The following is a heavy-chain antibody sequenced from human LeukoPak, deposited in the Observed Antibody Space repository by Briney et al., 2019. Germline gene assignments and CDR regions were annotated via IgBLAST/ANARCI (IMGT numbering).Heavy chain of an antibody. CDR3: AKDILWFGESVKGSFDY. D-gene: IGHD3-10*01. V-gene: IGHV3-21*04. Sequence: GGSLRLSCAASGFTFSSYSMNWVRQAPGKGLEWVSFISSSSSHIYYADSVKGRFTISRDNSKNTLYLQMNSLRAEDTAVYYCAKDILWFGESVKGSFDYWGQGTLVTVSS. CDR1: GFTFSSYS. CDR2: ISSSSSHI. J-gene: IGHJ4*02.